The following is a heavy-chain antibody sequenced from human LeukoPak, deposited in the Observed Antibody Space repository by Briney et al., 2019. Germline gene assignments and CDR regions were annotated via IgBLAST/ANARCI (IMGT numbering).Heavy chain of an antibody. D-gene: IGHD2-2*01. CDR3: TRGLRKNQPPDY. CDR1: GYTFTSYG. Sequence: ASVKVSCKASGYTFTSYGISWVRQAPGQGLEWMGWISAYNGNTNYAQKLQGRVTMTTDTSASTAYMELRSLRSDDTAVYYCTRGLRKNQPPDYWGQGTLVTVSS. V-gene: IGHV1-18*01. CDR2: ISAYNGNT. J-gene: IGHJ4*02.